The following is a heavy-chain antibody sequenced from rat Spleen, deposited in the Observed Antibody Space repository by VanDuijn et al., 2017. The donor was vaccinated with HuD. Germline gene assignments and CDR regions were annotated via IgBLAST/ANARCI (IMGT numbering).Heavy chain of an antibody. CDR3: VRQDTSGYSNWFAY. CDR1: GFTFSDYG. D-gene: IGHD4-3*01. J-gene: IGHJ3*01. V-gene: IGHV5-29*01. CDR2: ISSDGRRN. Sequence: EVQLVESGGGLVQPGRSLKLSCAASGFTFSDYGMHWIRQAPTKGLEWVASISSDGRRNYYRDSVKGRFTMSRDNAQNTLYLQMNSLRSEDTATYYCVRQDTSGYSNWFAYWGQGALVTVSS.